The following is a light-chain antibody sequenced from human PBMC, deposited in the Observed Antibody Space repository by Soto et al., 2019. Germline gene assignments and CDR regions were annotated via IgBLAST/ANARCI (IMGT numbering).Light chain of an antibody. V-gene: IGLV1-44*01. J-gene: IGLJ1*01. CDR3: AAWDDSLNGYV. CDR2: NNN. Sequence: QSVLTQPPSASGTPGQRVTISCSGGSSNIGTNAVNWYQQLPGTAPKLLIYNNNQRPSGVPDRFSGSKSGTSASLAIIGFQSEDEADYYCAAWDDSLNGYVFGTGTKFTVL. CDR1: SSNIGTNA.